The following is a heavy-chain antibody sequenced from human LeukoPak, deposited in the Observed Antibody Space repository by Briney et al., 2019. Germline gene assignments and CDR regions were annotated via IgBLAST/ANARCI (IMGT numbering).Heavy chain of an antibody. V-gene: IGHV3-23*01. CDR1: GFTFSSYA. J-gene: IGHJ6*03. Sequence: PGRSLRLSCAASGFTFSSYAMSWVRQAPGKGLEWVSAISGSGGSTYYADSVKGRFTISRDNSKNTLYLQMNSLRAEDTAVYFCAKALIAAAGTPVGYYYYYMDVWGKGTTVTVSS. CDR2: ISGSGGST. CDR3: AKALIAAAGTPVGYYYYYMDV. D-gene: IGHD6-13*01.